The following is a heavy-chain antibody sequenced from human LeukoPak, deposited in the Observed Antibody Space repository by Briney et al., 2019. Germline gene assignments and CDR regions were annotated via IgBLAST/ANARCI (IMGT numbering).Heavy chain of an antibody. CDR1: GFTVYSNY. J-gene: IGHJ4*02. V-gene: IGHV3-66*02. D-gene: IGHD3-3*01. CDR3: ARDYTYYDFSFPY. Sequence: PGGSLRFSSAASGFTVYSNYMSWVRQAPGKGLEWVSVIYSGGSTYYADSVKGRFTISRDNSKNTLYLQMNSLRAEDTAVYYCARDYTYYDFSFPYWGQGTLVTVSS. CDR2: IYSGGST.